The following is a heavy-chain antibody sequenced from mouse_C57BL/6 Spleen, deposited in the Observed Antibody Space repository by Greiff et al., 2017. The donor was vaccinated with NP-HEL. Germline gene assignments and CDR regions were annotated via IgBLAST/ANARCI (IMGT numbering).Heavy chain of an antibody. CDR2: IDPSDSYT. D-gene: IGHD2-1*01. Sequence: QVQLKQPGAELVKPGASVKLSCKASGYTFTSYWMQWVKQRPGQGLEWIGEIDPSDSYTNYNQKFKGKATLTVDTSSSTAYMQLSSLTSEDSAVYYCARSWVYGNYGDYWGQGTTLTVSS. CDR1: GYTFTSYW. J-gene: IGHJ2*01. CDR3: ARSWVYGNYGDY. V-gene: IGHV1-50*01.